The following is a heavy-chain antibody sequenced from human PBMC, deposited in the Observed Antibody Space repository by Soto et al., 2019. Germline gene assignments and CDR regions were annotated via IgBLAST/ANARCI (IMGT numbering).Heavy chain of an antibody. V-gene: IGHV1-18*01. J-gene: IGHJ4*02. CDR3: ARGGLTPRTSVDY. Sequence: ASVKVSCKASGSSFTSCGISWVRQAPGQGLEWMGWISANNGNTNYAQSLQGRVTMTTDTSASIAHMELRSLRSDDTAMYYCARGGLTPRTSVDYWGQGTLVTVSS. D-gene: IGHD2-21*02. CDR2: ISANNGNT. CDR1: GSSFTSCG.